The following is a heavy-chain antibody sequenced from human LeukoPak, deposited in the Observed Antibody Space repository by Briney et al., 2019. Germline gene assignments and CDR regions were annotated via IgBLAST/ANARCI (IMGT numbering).Heavy chain of an antibody. CDR1: GFMFSNYW. Sequence: GGSLRLSCAGSGFMFSNYWMTWVRQAPGKGLEWVANIKQDGSEKYYVDSVKGRFTISRDNAKNSLYLQMNSLRAEDTAVYYCAREGDIYYYVAYWGQGTLVTVSS. CDR2: IKQDGSEK. V-gene: IGHV3-7*01. CDR3: AREGDIYYYVAY. J-gene: IGHJ4*02. D-gene: IGHD2-21*02.